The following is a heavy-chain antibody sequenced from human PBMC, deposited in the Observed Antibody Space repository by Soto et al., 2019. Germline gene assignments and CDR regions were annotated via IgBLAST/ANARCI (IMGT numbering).Heavy chain of an antibody. J-gene: IGHJ3*02. Sequence: ASVKVSCKASGYTFTSYGISWVRQAPGQGLEWMGWISAYNGNTNYAQKLQGRVTMTTDTSTSTAYMELRSLRSDDTAVYYCARDGNVLLWFGELLFGTDAFDIWGQGTMVTVSS. CDR3: ARDGNVLLWFGELLFGTDAFDI. D-gene: IGHD3-10*01. CDR2: ISAYNGNT. V-gene: IGHV1-18*01. CDR1: GYTFTSYG.